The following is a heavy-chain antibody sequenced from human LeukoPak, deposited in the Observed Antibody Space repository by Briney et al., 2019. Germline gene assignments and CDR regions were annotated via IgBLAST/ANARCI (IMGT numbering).Heavy chain of an antibody. Sequence: SVKVSCKASGGTFSSYTISWVRQAPGQGLEWMGRIIPILGIANYAQKFQGRVTITADKSTSTAYMELSSLKSEDTAVYYCARWTDTYYFDYWGQGTLVTVSS. CDR2: IIPILGIA. J-gene: IGHJ4*02. V-gene: IGHV1-69*02. CDR3: ARWTDTYYFDY. D-gene: IGHD3/OR15-3a*01. CDR1: GGTFSSYT.